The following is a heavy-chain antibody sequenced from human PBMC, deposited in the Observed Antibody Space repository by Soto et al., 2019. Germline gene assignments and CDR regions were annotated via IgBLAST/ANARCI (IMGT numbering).Heavy chain of an antibody. J-gene: IGHJ6*02. CDR2: ISSSSSTI. CDR3: ARDTLMYYDFWSGYPMAPYYGMDV. CDR1: GFTFSSYS. D-gene: IGHD3-3*01. Sequence: GGSLRLSCAASGFTFSSYSMNWVRQAPGKGLEWVSYISSSSSTIYYADSVKGRFTISRDNAKNSLYLQMNSLRDEDTAVYYCARDTLMYYDFWSGYPMAPYYGMDVWGQGTTVTVSS. V-gene: IGHV3-48*02.